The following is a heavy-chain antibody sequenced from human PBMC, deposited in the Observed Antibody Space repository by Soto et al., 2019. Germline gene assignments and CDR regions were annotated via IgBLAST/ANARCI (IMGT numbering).Heavy chain of an antibody. D-gene: IGHD2-8*02. Sequence: GESLKISCQGSGYAFSSYWIAWVRQMPGKSLECMEIIYPGDSDTRYSPSFQGQVTISVDKSIATAYLQWSSLKASDTAMYYCASGYSTATICDHWFDPWGRGTLVTVYS. J-gene: IGHJ5*02. CDR3: ASGYSTATICDHWFDP. CDR2: IYPGDSDT. V-gene: IGHV5-51*01. CDR1: GYAFSSYW.